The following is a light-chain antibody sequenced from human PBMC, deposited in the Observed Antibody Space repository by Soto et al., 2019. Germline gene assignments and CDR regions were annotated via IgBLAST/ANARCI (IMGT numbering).Light chain of an antibody. CDR2: EVS. J-gene: IGLJ3*02. CDR3: SSYAGSGNWV. CDR1: SSDVGGYKY. V-gene: IGLV2-8*01. Sequence: QSALTQPPSASGSPGQSVTISCTGTSSDVGGYKYVSWYQQHPGKAPKLLIYEVSKRPSGVPDRFSGSKSGNTASLTVSGLQAADEADYYCSSYAGSGNWVFGGGTKVTVL.